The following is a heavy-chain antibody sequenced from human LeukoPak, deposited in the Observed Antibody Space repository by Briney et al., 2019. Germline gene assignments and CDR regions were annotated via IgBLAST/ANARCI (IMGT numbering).Heavy chain of an antibody. CDR2: IRSKAYGGTT. J-gene: IGHJ4*02. V-gene: IGHV3-49*04. D-gene: IGHD5-18*01. CDR3: TRDDVDTAMYFDY. CDR1: GFIFGDYA. Sequence: PGGSLRLSCTASGFIFGDYAMSWVRQAPGKGLEWVGFIRSKAYGGTTGYAASVKGRFTISRDDSKSIAYLQMNSLKTEDTAVYYCTRDDVDTAMYFDYWGQGTLVTVSS.